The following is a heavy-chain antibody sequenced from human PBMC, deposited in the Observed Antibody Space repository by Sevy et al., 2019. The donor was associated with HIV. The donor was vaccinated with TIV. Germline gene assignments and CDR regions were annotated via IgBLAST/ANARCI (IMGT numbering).Heavy chain of an antibody. CDR2: DSYGGSI. CDR1: GGSIGSNSFY. Sequence: SETLSLTCTVSGGSIGSNSFYWGWIRQPPGKELEWIGTDSYGGSIYYNPSLRSRVTISVDASKKQFSLKLSSVTAAYTAVYYCARQKMRSAYYYDTSGRQGKADFDSWGQGTLVTVSS. V-gene: IGHV4-39*01. CDR3: ARQKMRSAYYYDTSGRQGKADFDS. D-gene: IGHD3-22*01. J-gene: IGHJ4*02.